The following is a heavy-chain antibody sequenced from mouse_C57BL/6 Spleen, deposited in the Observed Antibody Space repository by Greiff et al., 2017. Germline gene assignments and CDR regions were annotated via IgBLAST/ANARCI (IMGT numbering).Heavy chain of an antibody. J-gene: IGHJ3*01. D-gene: IGHD3-2*02. V-gene: IGHV1-80*01. CDR1: GYAFSSYW. CDR2: IYPGDGDT. CDR3: ARSPDSSGPAWFAY. Sequence: QVQLQQSGAELVKPGASVKISCKASGYAFSSYWMNWVKQRPGKGLEWIGQIYPGDGDTNYNGKFKGKATLTAATSSSTAYMQLSSLTSEDSAVYFGARSPDSSGPAWFAYWGQGTLVTVSA.